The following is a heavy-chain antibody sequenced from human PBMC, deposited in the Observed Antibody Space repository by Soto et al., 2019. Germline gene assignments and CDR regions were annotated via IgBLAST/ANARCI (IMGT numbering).Heavy chain of an antibody. Sequence: QVQLVQSGAEVKKPGSSVKVSCKVSGGTLSRYAISWVRQAPGQGLEWMGWIIPIFGPANYAQKFQGRVTISADESTGTAYMELSSLVSEDSAVYYCVRDEYSTSSHNYYYGMDVWGQGTTVTVSS. CDR2: IIPIFGPA. J-gene: IGHJ6*02. CDR1: GGTLSRYA. V-gene: IGHV1-69*01. D-gene: IGHD6-6*01. CDR3: VRDEYSTSSHNYYYGMDV.